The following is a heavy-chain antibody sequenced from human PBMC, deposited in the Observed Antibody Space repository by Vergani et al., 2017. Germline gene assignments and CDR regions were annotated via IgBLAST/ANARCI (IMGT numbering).Heavy chain of an antibody. V-gene: IGHV4-4*07. D-gene: IGHD3-3*01. CDR3: ARSPLAYDFWSGHFDY. Sequence: QVQLQESGPGLVKPSETLSLTCTVSGGSISSYYWSWIRQPAGKGLEWIGRIYTSGSNNYNPSLKSLVTMSVDTSKTQFSLRLSSVTAADTAVYYCARSPLAYDFWSGHFDYWGQGTLVTVSS. CDR2: IYTSGSN. CDR1: GGSISSYY. J-gene: IGHJ4*02.